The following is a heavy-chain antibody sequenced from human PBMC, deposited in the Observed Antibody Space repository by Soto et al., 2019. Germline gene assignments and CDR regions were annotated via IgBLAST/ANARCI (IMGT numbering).Heavy chain of an antibody. CDR2: ISVYNGNT. Sequence: QVQLVQSGAEVKKPGASVKVSCKASGYTFTSYAISWVRQAPGQGLEWMGWISVYNGNTHYAQNVQGRVTMTKDTSTTTADMELRSLRSADTTMYYCARDEGSAYSSASKYVQHWCQGTLVTVPS. CDR1: GYTFTSYA. CDR3: ARDEGSAYSSASKYVQH. D-gene: IGHD3-22*01. J-gene: IGHJ1*01. V-gene: IGHV1-18*01.